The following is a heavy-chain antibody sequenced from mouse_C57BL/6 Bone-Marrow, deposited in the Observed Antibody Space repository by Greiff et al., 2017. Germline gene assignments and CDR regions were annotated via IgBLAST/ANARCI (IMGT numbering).Heavy chain of an antibody. J-gene: IGHJ2*01. Sequence: QVQLQQPGAELVKPGASVKLSCKASGYTFTSYWMHWVKQRPGQGLEWIGMIHPNSGSTNYNEKFKSKDTLTVDKSSSTASMQLSSLTSEDSAVYYGARGGYDGSSHFDYWGQGTTLTVSS. CDR3: ARGGYDGSSHFDY. V-gene: IGHV1-64*01. CDR1: GYTFTSYW. CDR2: IHPNSGST. D-gene: IGHD1-1*01.